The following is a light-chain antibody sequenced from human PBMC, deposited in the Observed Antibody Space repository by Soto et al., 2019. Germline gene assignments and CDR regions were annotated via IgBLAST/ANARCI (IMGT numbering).Light chain of an antibody. J-gene: IGKJ1*01. CDR3: QQYRSWPRT. CDR1: QSVDIS. Sequence: EIVMTQSPATLSVSPGERVTLSCSAIQSVDISLAWYQQKPGQAPRLLXYGASTRATDMPGTFSGRGSGTEFTPTITSLRPEDFGLYYCQQYRSWPRTFGQGTKVDIK. V-gene: IGKV3-15*01. CDR2: GAS.